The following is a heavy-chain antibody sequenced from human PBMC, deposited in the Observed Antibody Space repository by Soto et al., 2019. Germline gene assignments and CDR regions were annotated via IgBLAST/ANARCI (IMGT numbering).Heavy chain of an antibody. Sequence: QVQLVESGGGVVQPGRSLRLSCAAPGFTFSSYAMHWVRQAPGKGLEWVAVISYDGSNKYYADSVKGRFTISRDNSKNTLYLQMNSLRAEDTAVYYCARERNYYDSSGYYSWFDPWGQGTLVTVSS. J-gene: IGHJ5*02. CDR3: ARERNYYDSSGYYSWFDP. V-gene: IGHV3-30-3*01. D-gene: IGHD3-22*01. CDR2: ISYDGSNK. CDR1: GFTFSSYA.